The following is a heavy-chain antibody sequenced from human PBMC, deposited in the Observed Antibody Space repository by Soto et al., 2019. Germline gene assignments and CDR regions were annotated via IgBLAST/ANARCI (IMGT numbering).Heavy chain of an antibody. Sequence: SETLSLTCTVSGGSISSYYWSWVRQPPGKGLEWIGFTHYSGSTKYNPSLKSRVTISIDPSQNQLSLRLRSVTAADTAVYYCARESEGSHMNNWFDPWGQGTLVTVSS. CDR3: ARESEGSHMNNWFDP. J-gene: IGHJ5*02. CDR1: GGSISSYY. V-gene: IGHV4-59*12. D-gene: IGHD6-6*01. CDR2: THYSGST.